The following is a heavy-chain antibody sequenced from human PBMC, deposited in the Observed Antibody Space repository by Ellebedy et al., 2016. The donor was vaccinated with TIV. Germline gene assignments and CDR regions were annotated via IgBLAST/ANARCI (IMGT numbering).Heavy chain of an antibody. CDR3: ARTDGSGWAFDS. Sequence: SGPTLVKPTQTLTLTCTFSGFSLSTTRVSVSWIRQPPGKALEWLARIDWDDDKYFNTYLRTRLTISKDTSKNQVVLTMTNMDPVDTATYYCARTDGSGWAFDSWGQGTLVTVSS. CDR1: GFSLSTTRVS. CDR2: IDWDDDK. J-gene: IGHJ4*02. V-gene: IGHV2-70*11. D-gene: IGHD6-19*01.